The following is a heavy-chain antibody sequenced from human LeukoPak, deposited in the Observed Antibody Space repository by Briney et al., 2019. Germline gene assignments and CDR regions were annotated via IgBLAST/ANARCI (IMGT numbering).Heavy chain of an antibody. CDR2: IWFDGSHQ. Sequence: SLRLSCVASGFSFSTYAMHWVRQTPGKGLEWVAIIWFDGSHQYYGDSVKGRFSVSRDNSKNTLYLEMNNLRAEDTAVYYCARGIIILRTWSASFDSWGQGSLVTVSS. D-gene: IGHD3-16*02. CDR3: ARGIIILRTWSASFDS. V-gene: IGHV3-33*01. CDR1: GFSFSTYA. J-gene: IGHJ4*02.